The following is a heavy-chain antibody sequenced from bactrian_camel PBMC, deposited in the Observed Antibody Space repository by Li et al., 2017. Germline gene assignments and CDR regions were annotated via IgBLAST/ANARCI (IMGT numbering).Heavy chain of an antibody. CDR3: AVDGQVGFCSDYASDFGG. V-gene: IGHV3S67*01. J-gene: IGHJ6*01. CDR2: IQDDGMK. Sequence: DVQLVESGGGLVQPGGSLRLSCAARGYTQRSGCLAWFRQVPGKEREMVAQIQDDGMKHYGGTAKGRFTISKDVAKDTLGLRMTSLKPEDSGMYYCAVDGQVGFCSDYASDFGGWGKGTQVTVS. CDR1: GYTQRSGC. D-gene: IGHD2*01.